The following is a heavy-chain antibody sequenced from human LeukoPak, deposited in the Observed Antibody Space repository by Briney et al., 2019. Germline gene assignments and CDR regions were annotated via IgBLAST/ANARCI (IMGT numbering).Heavy chain of an antibody. V-gene: IGHV3-30-3*01. CDR1: GFTFSSYA. Sequence: GGSLRLSCAASGFTFSSYAMHWVRQAPGKGLEWVAVISYDGSNKYYADSVKGRFTISRDISKNTLYLQMNSLRAEDTAVYYCAREAYSSFDYWGQGTLVTVSS. CDR2: ISYDGSNK. CDR3: AREAYSSFDY. D-gene: IGHD6-19*01. J-gene: IGHJ4*02.